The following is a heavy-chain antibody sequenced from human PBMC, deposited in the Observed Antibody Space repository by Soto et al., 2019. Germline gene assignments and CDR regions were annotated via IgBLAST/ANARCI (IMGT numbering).Heavy chain of an antibody. J-gene: IGHJ4*02. CDR2: INYRGST. D-gene: IGHD3-10*01. CDR1: GGSITSTTFY. Sequence: QMQLQESGPGLVKPSETLSLTCTVSGGSITSTTFYWGWIRQPPGKGLEWIGGINYRGSTYYNPSLESRLTLSVDTSKNRFAVRLTSVTAADTAAYFCAVGPQSGSDQWGQGTLVTVSS. CDR3: AVGPQSGSDQ. V-gene: IGHV4-39*01.